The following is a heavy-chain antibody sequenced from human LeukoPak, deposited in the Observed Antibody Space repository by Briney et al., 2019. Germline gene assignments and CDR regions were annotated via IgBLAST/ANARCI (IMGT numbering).Heavy chain of an antibody. J-gene: IGHJ4*02. CDR3: ATSTMVRGVIRYYFDY. CDR1: GYTLTELS. Sequence: ASVKVSCKVSGYTLTELSMHWVRQALGKGLEWMGGFDPEDGETIYAQKFQGRVTMTEDTSTDTAYMELSSLRSEDTAVYYCATSTMVRGVIRYYFDYWGQGTLVTVSS. D-gene: IGHD3-10*01. V-gene: IGHV1-24*01. CDR2: FDPEDGET.